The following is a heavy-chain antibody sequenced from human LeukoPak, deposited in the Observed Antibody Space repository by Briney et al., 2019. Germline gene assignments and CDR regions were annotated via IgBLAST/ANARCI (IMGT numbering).Heavy chain of an antibody. CDR2: IYTSGST. V-gene: IGHV4-4*07. D-gene: IGHD3-22*01. CDR1: AGSISSYY. J-gene: IGHJ4*02. Sequence: SEALSLTCSVSAGSISSYYWSWIRQPAGKGLEWIGRIYTSGSTNYNPSLKSRVTMSVDTSKNQFSLKLSSVTAADTAVYYCARDPGGGSSGYYEFDHWGQGTLVTVSS. CDR3: ARDPGGGSSGYYEFDH.